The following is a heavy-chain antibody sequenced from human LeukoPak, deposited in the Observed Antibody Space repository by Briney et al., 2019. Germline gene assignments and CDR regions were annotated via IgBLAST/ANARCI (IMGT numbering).Heavy chain of an antibody. J-gene: IGHJ3*02. CDR1: GFTFSNYW. Sequence: GGSLRLSCAASGFTFSNYWMSWVRQAPGKGLEWVANIKQDGSEKYYVDSVKGRFTISRDNAKNSLYLQMNNLKAEDTAVYYCARYGNGEWLAHYSFEIWGQGTMVTVSS. V-gene: IGHV3-7*01. CDR3: ARYGNGEWLAHYSFEI. CDR2: IKQDGSEK. D-gene: IGHD6-19*01.